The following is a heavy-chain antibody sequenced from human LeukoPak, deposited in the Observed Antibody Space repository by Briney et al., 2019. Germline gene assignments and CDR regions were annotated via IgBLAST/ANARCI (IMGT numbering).Heavy chain of an antibody. J-gene: IGHJ4*02. D-gene: IGHD2-2*01. CDR2: INSDGSST. CDR1: GFIFSSYW. Sequence: GGSLRLSCAASGFIFSSYWMHWVRQAPGKGLVWVSRINSDGSSTSYADSVKGRFTISRDNAKNTLYLQMNSLRAEDTAVYYCARRVVVPAAPYYFDYWGQGTLVTASS. V-gene: IGHV3-74*01. CDR3: ARRVVVPAAPYYFDY.